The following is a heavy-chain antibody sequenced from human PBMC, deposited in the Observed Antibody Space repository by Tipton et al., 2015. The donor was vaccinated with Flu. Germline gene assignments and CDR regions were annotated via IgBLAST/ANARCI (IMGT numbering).Heavy chain of an antibody. CDR2: IRSKAYGGTT. CDR3: TRDVGSPGY. J-gene: IGHJ4*02. CDR1: GFTFGDYA. Sequence: QLVQSGGGLVQPGRSLRLSCTASGFTFGDYAMSWVRQAPGKGLEWVGFIRSKAYGGTTEYAASVKGRFTISRDDSKSIAYLQMNSLKTEDTAVYYCTRDVGSPGYWGQGTLVTVSS. V-gene: IGHV3-49*04. D-gene: IGHD3-16*01.